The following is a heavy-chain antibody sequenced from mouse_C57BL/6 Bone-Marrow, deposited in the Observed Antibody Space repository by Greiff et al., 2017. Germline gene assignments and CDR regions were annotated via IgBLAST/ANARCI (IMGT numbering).Heavy chain of an antibody. CDR2: IDPSDSYT. CDR3: ARDYSNSYYAMDY. J-gene: IGHJ4*01. Sequence: VQLKQPGAELVMPGASVKLSCKASGYTFTSYWMHWVKQRPGQGLEWIGEIDPSDSYTNYNQKFKGKSTLTVDKSSSTAYMQLSSLTSEDSAVYYCARDYSNSYYAMDYWGQGTSVTVSS. V-gene: IGHV1-69*01. CDR1: GYTFTSYW. D-gene: IGHD2-5*01.